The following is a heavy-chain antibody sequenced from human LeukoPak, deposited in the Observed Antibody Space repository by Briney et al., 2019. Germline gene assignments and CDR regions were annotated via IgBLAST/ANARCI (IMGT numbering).Heavy chain of an antibody. CDR1: GFTFSSYA. CDR2: ISGSGGST. Sequence: GGSLRLSCAASGFTFSSYAMSWVRQAPGKGLEWVSAISGSGGSTYYADSVKGRFTISRDNSKNTLYLQMNSLRAEDTAVCYCAKGLRIYYGSGRDGMDVWGKGTTVTVSS. V-gene: IGHV3-23*01. D-gene: IGHD3-10*01. J-gene: IGHJ6*04. CDR3: AKGLRIYYGSGRDGMDV.